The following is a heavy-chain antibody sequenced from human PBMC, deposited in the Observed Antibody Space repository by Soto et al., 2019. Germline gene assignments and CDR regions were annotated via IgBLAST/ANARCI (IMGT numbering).Heavy chain of an antibody. D-gene: IGHD3-22*01. J-gene: IGHJ4*02. CDR2: ISSSGSTI. CDR1: GFTFSSYE. CDR3: ASPRPTYDTPLDY. Sequence: XGSLRLSCAASGFTFSSYEMNWVRQAPGKGLEWVSYISSSGSTIYYADSVKGRFTISRDNAKNSLYLQMNSLRAEDTAVYYCASPRPTYDTPLDYWGQGTLVTVSS. V-gene: IGHV3-48*03.